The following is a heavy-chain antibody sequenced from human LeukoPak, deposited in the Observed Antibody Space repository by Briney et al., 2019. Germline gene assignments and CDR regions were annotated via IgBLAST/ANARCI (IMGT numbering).Heavy chain of an antibody. J-gene: IGHJ4*02. Sequence: GGSLRLSCAAPRFTVSSNYMSWVRQAPGKGLEWVSFIYSSGSTYYADSVRGRFTISRDNSNNTLYLPMNSLRVEDTAVYYCARGRFGLSLDYWGQGTLVTVSS. D-gene: IGHD3-16*01. CDR2: IYSSGST. CDR1: RFTVSSNY. V-gene: IGHV3-66*01. CDR3: ARGRFGLSLDY.